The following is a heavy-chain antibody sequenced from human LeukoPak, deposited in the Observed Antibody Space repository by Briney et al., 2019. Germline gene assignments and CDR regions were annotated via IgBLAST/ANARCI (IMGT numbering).Heavy chain of an antibody. D-gene: IGHD3-22*01. J-gene: IGHJ2*01. CDR3: ARRAYYDRSGYSPASGYFDL. CDR2: IYSNGIT. CDR1: GGSIFGYY. V-gene: IGHV4-4*08. Sequence: SETLSLTCTVSGGSIFGYYFNWIRQAPGKGLEWIGYIYSNGITSYNPSLRSRGTMSIATSKNQFSPRLRSVTAADTAIYYCARRAYYDRSGYSPASGYFDLWGRGTLVTVSS.